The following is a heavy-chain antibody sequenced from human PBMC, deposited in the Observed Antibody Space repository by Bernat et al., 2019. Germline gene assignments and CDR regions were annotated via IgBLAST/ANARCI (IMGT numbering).Heavy chain of an antibody. CDR2: ISSSSYI. V-gene: IGHV3-21*01. J-gene: IGHJ3*02. CDR1: GFTFSSYS. D-gene: IGHD4-17*01. Sequence: EVQLVESGGGLVKPGGSLRLSCAASGFTFSSYSMNWVRQAPGKGLEWVSSISSSSYIYYADSVKGRFTISRDNAKNSLYLQMNSLRAEDTAVYYCARDGPGDYDAFDIWGQGTMVTVSS. CDR3: ARDGPGDYDAFDI.